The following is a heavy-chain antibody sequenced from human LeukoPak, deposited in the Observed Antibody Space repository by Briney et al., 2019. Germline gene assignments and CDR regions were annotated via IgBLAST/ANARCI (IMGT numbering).Heavy chain of an antibody. CDR1: GFTFSSYS. V-gene: IGHV3-48*02. CDR3: ARVALDFWTPAFDY. J-gene: IGHJ4*02. D-gene: IGHD3/OR15-3a*01. CDR2: ISSSSSTI. Sequence: GGSLRLSCAASGFTFSSYSMNWVRQAPGKGLEWVSYISSSSSTIYYADSVKGPFTISRDNAKNSLYLQMNSLRDEDTAVYYCARVALDFWTPAFDYRGQGTLVTVSS.